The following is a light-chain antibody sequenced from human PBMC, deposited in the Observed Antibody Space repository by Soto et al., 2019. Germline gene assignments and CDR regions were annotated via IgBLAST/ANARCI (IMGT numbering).Light chain of an antibody. CDR2: EVS. Sequence: QSVLTQPPSVSGSPGQSVAISCTGTSSVVGNYNRVSWYQQPPGTAPKLMIYEVSNRPSGVPDRFSGSKSGNTASLTISGLQAEDEADYYCCSYTTSSTYVFGTGTKVTVL. CDR1: SSVVGNYNR. J-gene: IGLJ1*01. V-gene: IGLV2-18*02. CDR3: CSYTTSSTYV.